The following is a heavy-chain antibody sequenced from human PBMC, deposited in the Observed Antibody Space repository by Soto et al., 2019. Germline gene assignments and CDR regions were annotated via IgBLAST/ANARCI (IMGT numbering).Heavy chain of an antibody. CDR1: GFTFSSYA. Sequence: GSLRLSCATSGFTFSSYAMSWVRQALGKGLEWVSAISGSGGSTYYADSVKGRFTISRDNSKNTLYLQMNSLRAEDTAVYYCTYSTNRYYYYGMDVWGQGTTVTVSS. V-gene: IGHV3-23*01. CDR3: TYSTNRYYYYGMDV. D-gene: IGHD6-13*01. CDR2: ISGSGGST. J-gene: IGHJ6*02.